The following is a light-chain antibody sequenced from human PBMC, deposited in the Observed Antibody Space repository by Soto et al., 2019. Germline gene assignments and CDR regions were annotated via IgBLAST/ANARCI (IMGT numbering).Light chain of an antibody. CDR2: AAS. J-gene: IGKJ5*01. V-gene: IGKV1-39*01. CDR3: QQSYSTPPVT. CDR1: ESINYY. Sequence: DIQLTQSQSSLSRSVGDRVIIXLWANESINYYLNWYQQKPGRAPKLLIYAASNLQSGVPSRFSGSGSGAEYTLTISSLQPEDFATYYCQQSYSTPPVTFGQGTRLEIK.